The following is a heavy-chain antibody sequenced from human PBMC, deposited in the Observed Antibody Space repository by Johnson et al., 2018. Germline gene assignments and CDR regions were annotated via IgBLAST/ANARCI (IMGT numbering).Heavy chain of an antibody. V-gene: IGHV3-13*01. D-gene: IGHD3-10*01. CDR2: IGVDGDT. CDR3: VREQFGRGSKGFDI. Sequence: EVQLVETGGGLVQPGGSLRLSCAASGFTFRAYEMHWVRQLTGKRLEWVSAIGVDGDTFYSASVKGRFTISRDVGVDSLYRQMSSLRAGDTAVYYCVREQFGRGSKGFDIWGHGTVVTVSS. CDR1: GFTFRAYE. J-gene: IGHJ3*02.